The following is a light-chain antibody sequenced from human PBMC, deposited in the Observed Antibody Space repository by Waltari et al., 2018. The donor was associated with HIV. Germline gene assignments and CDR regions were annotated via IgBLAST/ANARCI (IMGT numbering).Light chain of an antibody. CDR2: SAS. CDR1: QTVGDW. CDR3: QQYSSFPWT. J-gene: IGKJ1*01. V-gene: IGKV1-5*03. Sequence: DIQMTQSPSILSASVGDRVTITCRASQTVGDWVAWYQQKPGKAPNLLISSASTSDSGVPSRFSASASGTEFTLTISSLRPNEFATYFCQQYSSFPWTFGHGTKVEI.